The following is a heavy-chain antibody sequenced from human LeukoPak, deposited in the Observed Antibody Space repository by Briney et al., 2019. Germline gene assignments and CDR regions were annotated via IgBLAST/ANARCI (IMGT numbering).Heavy chain of an antibody. D-gene: IGHD6-19*01. CDR1: GFTFNNYY. J-gene: IGHJ4*02. CDR2: ISGSGSSL. Sequence: GGSLRLSCAASGFTFNNYYMSWIRQAPGKGLEWISYISGSGSSLYYADSVKGRFTISRANAKNSLYLQMNSLRDDDTAVYYCARAVAGPSGRFDYWGQGTLVTVSS. V-gene: IGHV3-11*01. CDR3: ARAVAGPSGRFDY.